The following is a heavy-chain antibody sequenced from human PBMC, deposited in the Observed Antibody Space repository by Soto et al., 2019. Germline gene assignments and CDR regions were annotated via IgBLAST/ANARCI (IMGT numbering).Heavy chain of an antibody. CDR1: GGSISSSSYY. D-gene: IGHD3-16*01. V-gene: IGHV4-39*01. J-gene: IGHJ4*02. Sequence: SETLSLTCTVSGGSISSSSYYWGWIRQPPGKGLKWIGSIYYSGSTYYNPSLKSRVTISVDTSKNHFSLKLSSVTAADTAVYYCSSRLGSPSSAPFHYWGQVTLLSVS. CDR2: IYYSGST. CDR3: SSRLGSPSSAPFHY.